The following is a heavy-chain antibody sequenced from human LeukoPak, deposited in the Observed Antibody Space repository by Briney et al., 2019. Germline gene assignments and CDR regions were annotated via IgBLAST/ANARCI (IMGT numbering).Heavy chain of an antibody. CDR1: GGSISTYY. CDR3: GRDHTTSTAWFDP. CDR2: IYYSGST. V-gene: IGHV4-59*01. D-gene: IGHD1-26*01. J-gene: IGHJ5*02. Sequence: SETLSLTCTVSGGSISTYYWSWIRQPPGKGLEWIGYIYYSGSTNYNPSLKSRVTISVDTSKNQFSLKLSSVTAADTAVYYCGRDHTTSTAWFDPWGQGTLVTVSS.